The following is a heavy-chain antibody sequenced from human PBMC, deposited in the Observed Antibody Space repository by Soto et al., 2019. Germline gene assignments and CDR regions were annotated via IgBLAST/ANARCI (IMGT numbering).Heavy chain of an antibody. D-gene: IGHD2-15*01. CDR1: GGSISSGDYY. J-gene: IGHJ4*02. Sequence: QVQLQESGPGLVKPSQTLSLTCSVSGGSISSGDYYWSWVRQHPGKGLEWIGYIFYSGSTYYNPSLNSRVTISVDTSKNQFSLKLSSVTAADTAVYYWARGGSGDIVVVAAIDYWGQGTLVTVSS. V-gene: IGHV4-31*03. CDR3: ARGGSGDIVVVAAIDY. CDR2: IFYSGST.